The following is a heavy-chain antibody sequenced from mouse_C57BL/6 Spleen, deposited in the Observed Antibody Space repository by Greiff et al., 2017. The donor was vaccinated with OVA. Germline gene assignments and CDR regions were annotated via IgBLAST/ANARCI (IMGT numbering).Heavy chain of an antibody. CDR1: GYTFTSYW. CDR2: IDPSDSET. D-gene: IGHD1-1*01. CDR3: ARRYYGSSYDAMDY. Sequence: QVQLKQPGAELVRPGSSVKLSCKASGYTFTSYWMHWVKQRPIQGLEWIGNIDPSDSETHYNQKFKDKATLTVDKSSSTAYMQLSSLTSEDSAVYYCARRYYGSSYDAMDYWGQGTSVTVSS. J-gene: IGHJ4*01. V-gene: IGHV1-52*01.